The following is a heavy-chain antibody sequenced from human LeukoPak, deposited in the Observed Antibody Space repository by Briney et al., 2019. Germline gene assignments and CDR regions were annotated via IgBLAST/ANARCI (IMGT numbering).Heavy chain of an antibody. CDR2: ISYDGSNK. Sequence: GGSLRLSCAPSRFTFSSYAMHWVRQSPGRGLEWVAVISYDGSNKYYADSVKGRFTISRDNSKNTLYLQMNSLRAEDTAVYYCARMETYYYDSSGYYSSHFDYWGQGTLVTVSS. J-gene: IGHJ4*02. CDR3: ARMETYYYDSSGYYSSHFDY. CDR1: RFTFSSYA. V-gene: IGHV3-30*04. D-gene: IGHD3-22*01.